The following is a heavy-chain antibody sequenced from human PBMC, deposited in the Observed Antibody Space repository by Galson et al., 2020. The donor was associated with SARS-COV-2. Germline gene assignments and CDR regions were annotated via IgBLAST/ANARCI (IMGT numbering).Heavy chain of an antibody. CDR2: INAGNGNT. V-gene: IGHV1-3*01. CDR3: ARGGRYCSSTSCSGFDY. CDR1: GYTFTSYA. J-gene: IGHJ4*02. Sequence: ASAKVSCKASGYTFTSYAMHWVRQAPGQRLEWMGWINAGNGNTKYSQKFQGRVTITRDTSASTAYMELSSLRSEDTAVYYCARGGRYCSSTSCSGFDYWGQGTLVTVSS. D-gene: IGHD2-2*01.